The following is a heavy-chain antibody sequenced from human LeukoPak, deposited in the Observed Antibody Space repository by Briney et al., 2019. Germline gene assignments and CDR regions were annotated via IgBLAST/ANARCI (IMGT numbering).Heavy chain of an antibody. CDR2: INSDGSST. CDR1: GFTFSSYW. V-gene: IGHV3-74*01. CDR3: ARDLYLGAIGDYVEGFDY. Sequence: GSLRLSCAASGFTFSSYWMHWVRQAPGKGLVWVSRINSDGSSTSYADSVKGRFTISRDNAKNTLYLQMNSLRAEDTAVYYCARDLYLGAIGDYVEGFDYWGQGTLVTVSS. J-gene: IGHJ4*02. D-gene: IGHD4-17*01.